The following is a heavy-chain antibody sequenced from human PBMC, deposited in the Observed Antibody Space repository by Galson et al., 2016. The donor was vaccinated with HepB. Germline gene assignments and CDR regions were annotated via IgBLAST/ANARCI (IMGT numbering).Heavy chain of an antibody. J-gene: IGHJ4*02. CDR3: GKDRGWLRPPPYNFDH. CDR1: GFPFSSYA. CDR2: ISGSGGLI. Sequence: SLRLSCAASGFPFSSYAMAWVRQAPGKGLEWVSAISGSGGLIDYADSVNGRFTISRDNARNTLYLQMDSLRAEDTALYYCGKDRGWLRPPPYNFDHWGQGTLVTVSS. D-gene: IGHD5-12*01. V-gene: IGHV3-23*01.